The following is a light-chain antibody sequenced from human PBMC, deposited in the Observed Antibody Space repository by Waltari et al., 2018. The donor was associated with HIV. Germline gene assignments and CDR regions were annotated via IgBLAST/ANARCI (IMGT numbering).Light chain of an antibody. CDR2: EVS. J-gene: IGLJ1*01. Sequence: QSALTQPASVSGSPGQSITISCTGTTSDVGGYDYVSWYPQHPGKAPKLTIFEVSNRPSGISNRFSGSKSGNTASLTISGLQAEDEADYYCSSYTTGTLYVFGTGTKVTVL. CDR3: SSYTTGTLYV. V-gene: IGLV2-14*01. CDR1: TSDVGGYDY.